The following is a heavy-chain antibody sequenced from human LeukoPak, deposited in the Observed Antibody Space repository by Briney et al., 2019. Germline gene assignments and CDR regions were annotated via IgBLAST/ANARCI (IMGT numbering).Heavy chain of an antibody. CDR2: INPSGGST. V-gene: IGHV1-46*01. J-gene: IGHJ4*02. Sequence: ASVTVSFTASGYTFTSYYMHWVRQAPGQGLEWMGLINPSGGSTSYAQKFQGRVTMTADESTSKAYMELSSLRSEDTAVYYCARGNVEMATIRRGAYDYWGQGTLVTVSS. D-gene: IGHD5-24*01. CDR1: GYTFTSYY. CDR3: ARGNVEMATIRRGAYDY.